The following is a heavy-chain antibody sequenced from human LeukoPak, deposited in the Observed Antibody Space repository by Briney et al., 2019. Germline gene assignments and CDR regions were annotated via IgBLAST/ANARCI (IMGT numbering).Heavy chain of an antibody. CDR3: ASAIPADYFDF. D-gene: IGHD2-2*02. J-gene: IGHJ4*02. V-gene: IGHV3-7*01. CDR2: IKQYGSEK. CDR1: GFTFSNYW. Sequence: GGSLRLSCAASGFTFSNYWMSWVRQVPGKGLEWVANIKQYGSEKYYADSVRGRFTISRDNAKNSLYLQMNSLRAEDTAVYYCASAIPADYFDFWGQGTLVTVSS.